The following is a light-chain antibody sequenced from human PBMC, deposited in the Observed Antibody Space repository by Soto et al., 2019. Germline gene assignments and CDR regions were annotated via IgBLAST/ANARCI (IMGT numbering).Light chain of an antibody. Sequence: EIVMAQSPATLSVSPGERATLSCRASQSVSSNLAWYQQKRGQAPRLLIYGASSRATGIPARFSGSGSGTEFTLTISSLQPDDFATYYCQHYNSYSEAFGQGTKVDI. V-gene: IGKV3-15*01. CDR2: GAS. CDR1: QSVSSN. J-gene: IGKJ1*01. CDR3: QHYNSYSEA.